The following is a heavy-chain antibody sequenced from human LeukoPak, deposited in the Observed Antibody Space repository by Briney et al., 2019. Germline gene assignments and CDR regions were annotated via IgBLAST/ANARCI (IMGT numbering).Heavy chain of an antibody. CDR2: ISYDGSNK. CDR3: ARGDDYGGKSAVKS. CDR1: GFTFSSYA. D-gene: IGHD4-23*01. J-gene: IGHJ4*02. Sequence: GGSLRLSCAASGFTFSSYAMHWVRQAPGKGLEWAAVISYDGSNKYYADSVKGRFTISRDNSKNTLYLQMNSLRAEDTAVYYCARGDDYGGKSAVKSWGQGTLVTVSS. V-gene: IGHV3-30-3*01.